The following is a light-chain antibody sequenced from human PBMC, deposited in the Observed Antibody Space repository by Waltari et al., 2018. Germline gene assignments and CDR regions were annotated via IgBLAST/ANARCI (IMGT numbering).Light chain of an antibody. V-gene: IGLV3-21*04. CDR3: QVWDDSNNSGV. CDR2: YDS. CDR1: NIETKS. Sequence: YVLTQPPSLSVAPGATARLTCGGDNIETKSVNWYQLKPGQAPLLVMFYDSDRPPGIPERLSGSNSGNTATLTITWVEAGDEADYHCQVWDDSNNSGVFGGGTKLTVL. J-gene: IGLJ3*02.